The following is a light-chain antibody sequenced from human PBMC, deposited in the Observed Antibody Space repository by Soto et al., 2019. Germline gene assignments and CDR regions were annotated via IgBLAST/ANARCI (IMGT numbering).Light chain of an antibody. V-gene: IGLV2-14*01. Sequence: QSALTQPASVSGSPGQSITISCTGTSSDVGGYNYVSWYQQHPGKAPKLMIYAVTDRPSGVSSRFSGSKSGNTASLTLSGRQAEDGADYYCRSYTSSNTLLGTGTQLTVL. J-gene: IGLJ1*01. CDR2: AVT. CDR3: RSYTSSNTL. CDR1: SSDVGGYNY.